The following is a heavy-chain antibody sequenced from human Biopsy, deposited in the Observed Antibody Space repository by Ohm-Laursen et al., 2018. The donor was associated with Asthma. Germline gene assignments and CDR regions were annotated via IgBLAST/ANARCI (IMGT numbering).Heavy chain of an antibody. Sequence: ATVKISCKVSGYSLTDLSMHWVRQAPGQGLEWMGGHDHEEGGTVNARRFQGRVTMAEDTSTDTAYMELSSLSSDDTAVYYCASDFPKDYVRYNFQFWGQGTLVTVSS. J-gene: IGHJ4*02. D-gene: IGHD4-17*01. V-gene: IGHV1-24*01. CDR2: HDHEEGGT. CDR3: ASDFPKDYVRYNFQF. CDR1: GYSLTDLS.